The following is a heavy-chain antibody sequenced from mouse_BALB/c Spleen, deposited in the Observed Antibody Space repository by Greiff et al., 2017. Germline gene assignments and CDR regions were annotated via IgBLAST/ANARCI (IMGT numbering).Heavy chain of an antibody. CDR1: GFTFSSYA. CDR3: ARHEGAY. Sequence: EVKLVESGGGLVKPGGSLKLSCAASGFTFSSYAMSWVRQTPEKRLEWVATISSGGSYTYYPDSVKGRFTISRDNAKNTLYLQMSSLRSEDTAMYYCARHEGAYWGQGTLVTVSA. CDR2: ISSGGSYT. J-gene: IGHJ3*01. V-gene: IGHV5-9-3*01.